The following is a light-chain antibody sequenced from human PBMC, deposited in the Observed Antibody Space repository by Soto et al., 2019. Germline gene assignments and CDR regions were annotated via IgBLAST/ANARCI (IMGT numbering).Light chain of an antibody. CDR1: SSNIGSHV. J-gene: IGLJ1*01. CDR3: AAWDDSLNAPYV. CDR2: SNN. Sequence: VLTQPPSASGTPGQRVTISCSGSSSNIGSHVVSWYQQLPGTAPKLLIYSNNHRPSGVPDRFSGSKSGTSASLAISGLQSDDEADYYCAAWDDSLNAPYVFGTGTKVTVL. V-gene: IGLV1-44*01.